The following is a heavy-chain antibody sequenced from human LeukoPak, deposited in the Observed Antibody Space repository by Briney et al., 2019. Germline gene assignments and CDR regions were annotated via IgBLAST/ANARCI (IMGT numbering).Heavy chain of an antibody. CDR3: ARDLGGYSGYDGGFDY. CDR1: GGSISSGGYY. V-gene: IGHV4-31*03. Sequence: PSQTLSLTCTVSGGSISSGGYYWSWIRQHPGKGLEWFGYIYYSGSTYYNPSLKSRVTISVDTSKNQFSLKLSSVTAGDTAVYYCARDLGGYSGYDGGFDYWGQGTLGTVSS. D-gene: IGHD5-12*01. J-gene: IGHJ4*02. CDR2: IYYSGST.